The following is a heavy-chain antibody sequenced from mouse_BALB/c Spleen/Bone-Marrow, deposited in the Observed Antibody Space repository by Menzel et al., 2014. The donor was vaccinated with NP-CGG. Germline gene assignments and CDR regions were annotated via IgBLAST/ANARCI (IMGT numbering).Heavy chain of an antibody. CDR1: GFTFTNYF. D-gene: IGHD6-1*01. J-gene: IGHJ2*01. Sequence: EVMLVESGGGLVQPGGSLRLSCTTSGFTFTNYFMTWVRQPPGKALEWLGFIRNKGNGYTTEYNPSVKGRFTISRDNSQGIFYLQMNTLRAEDSAIYYCARDYNGYFDFWGQGTTLTVSS. CDR3: ARDYNGYFDF. CDR2: IRNKGNGYTT. V-gene: IGHV7-3*02.